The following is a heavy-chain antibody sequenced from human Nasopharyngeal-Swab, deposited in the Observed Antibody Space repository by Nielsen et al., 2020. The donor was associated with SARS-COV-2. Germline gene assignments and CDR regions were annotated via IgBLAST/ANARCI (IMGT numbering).Heavy chain of an antibody. Sequence: GESPKISCAGAGIPFRTYAMHWVRQAPGKGLEYVSAINTNGGTSYYADSVKGRFTISRDNSKNKLYLQMGRLRAEDMAVYYCVREGGIAVAGSYDYWGQGTLVTVSS. V-gene: IGHV3-64*02. D-gene: IGHD6-19*01. CDR1: GIPFRTYA. CDR3: VREGGIAVAGSYDY. CDR2: INTNGGTS. J-gene: IGHJ4*01.